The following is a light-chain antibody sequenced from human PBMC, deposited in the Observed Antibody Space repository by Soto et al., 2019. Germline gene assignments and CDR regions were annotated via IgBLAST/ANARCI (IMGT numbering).Light chain of an antibody. V-gene: IGKV1-39*01. Sequence: DIQMTQYPSSLSASVGDRVTITCRASQSISSYLNWYQQKPGKAPKLPIYAASSLQSGVPSRFSGSGSGTDFTLTISSLQPEDFATYYCQPSYSTPSTFGQGTQVDIK. J-gene: IGKJ1*01. CDR1: QSISSY. CDR3: QPSYSTPST. CDR2: AAS.